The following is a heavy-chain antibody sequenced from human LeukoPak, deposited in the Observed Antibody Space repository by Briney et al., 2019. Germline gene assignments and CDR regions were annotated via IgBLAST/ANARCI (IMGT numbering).Heavy chain of an antibody. J-gene: IGHJ1*01. CDR1: GFTFSGAW. V-gene: IGHV3-74*01. CDR3: ARVSGPGMNEYYHL. CDR2: INDDGSGT. Sequence: GGSLRLSCAASGFTFSGAWMHWVRQAPGKGLVWVSRINDDGSGTRHADSVKGRFTISRDNAKNTLYLQMNSLRAEDTAVYYCARVSGPGMNEYYHLWGQGTLVTVPS. D-gene: IGHD3-10*01.